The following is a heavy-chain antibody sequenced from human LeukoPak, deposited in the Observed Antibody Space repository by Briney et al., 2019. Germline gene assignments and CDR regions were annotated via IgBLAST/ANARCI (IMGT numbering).Heavy chain of an antibody. D-gene: IGHD6-19*01. CDR2: FNANIGGT. Sequence: VKPSCKPSRSTFTPYYIHWGRRSARQQLGWLGWFNANIGGTNYAQKFQGRVSMARDTSISTAYMELSRLKSDDRAVYFCARDLRGYSSGRSREVFFDYWGQGTLVTVSS. CDR1: RSTFTPYY. CDR3: ARDLRGYSSGRSREVFFDY. V-gene: IGHV1-2*02. J-gene: IGHJ4*02.